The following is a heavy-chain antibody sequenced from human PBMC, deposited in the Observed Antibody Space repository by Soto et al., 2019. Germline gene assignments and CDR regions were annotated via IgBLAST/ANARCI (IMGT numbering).Heavy chain of an antibody. CDR2: IYHSGST. CDR1: GGSISSGGYS. CDR3: AGVRGPYCGGECYPPTPNWFDP. D-gene: IGHD2-21*01. V-gene: IGHV4-30-2*01. J-gene: IGHJ5*02. Sequence: QLQLQESGSGLVKPSQTLSLTCAVSGGSISSGGYSWSWIRQPPGKGLEWIGYIYHSGSTYYNPSLKSRVTLSVDRSKTQFSLKLSSVTAADSAVYYCAGVRGPYCGGECYPPTPNWFDPWGQGTLVTVSS.